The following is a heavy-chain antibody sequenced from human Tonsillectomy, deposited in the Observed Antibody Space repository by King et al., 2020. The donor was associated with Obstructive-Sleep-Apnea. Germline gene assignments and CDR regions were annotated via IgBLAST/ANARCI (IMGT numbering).Heavy chain of an antibody. D-gene: IGHD3-22*01. CDR1: GYIFTNYG. V-gene: IGHV1-18*01. J-gene: IGHJ3*02. CDR2: VNIESGHT. Sequence: QLVQSGAEVKKPGASVKVSCRASGYIFTNYGITWVRRAPGQGLEWMGCVNIESGHTEYSQRLQGRVTLTTDTSSNTAYMELRSLRSDDTAVYFCAGGYDSPPYAFDIWGQGTMVTVSS. CDR3: AGGYDSPPYAFDI.